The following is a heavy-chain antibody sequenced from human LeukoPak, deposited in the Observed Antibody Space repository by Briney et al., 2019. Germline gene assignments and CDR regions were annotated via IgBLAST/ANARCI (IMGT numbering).Heavy chain of an antibody. V-gene: IGHV3-21*01. CDR1: GFTFSSYY. J-gene: IGHJ6*03. D-gene: IGHD3-9*01. CDR3: ARGRGDLLRYFDWLSGMDV. CDR2: ISNSRSCI. Sequence: GGSLRLSCTVSGFTFSSYYMNWVRQAPGKGLEWVSSISNSRSCIYYGDSVKGRFTISRDNAKNSLYLQMNSLRAEDTAVYYCARGRGDLLRYFDWLSGMDVWGKGTTVTISS.